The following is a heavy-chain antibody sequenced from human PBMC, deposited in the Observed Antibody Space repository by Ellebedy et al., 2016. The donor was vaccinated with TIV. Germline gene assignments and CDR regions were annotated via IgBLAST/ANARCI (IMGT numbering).Heavy chain of an antibody. CDR3: ATDGSYGDYLSPTHAFEI. J-gene: IGHJ3*02. D-gene: IGHD4-17*01. CDR2: MRDEGSEN. Sequence: GGSLRLSCAASGLSFRRYWMCWVRQAPGKGLEWVANMRDEGSENYYVESVRGRFTISRDNAKNSLYLHMNSLRAEDTAVYYCATDGSYGDYLSPTHAFEIWGQGTMVPVSS. CDR1: GLSFRRYW. V-gene: IGHV3-7*01.